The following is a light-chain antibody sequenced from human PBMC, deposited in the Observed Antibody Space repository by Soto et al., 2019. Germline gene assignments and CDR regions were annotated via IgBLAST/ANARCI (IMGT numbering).Light chain of an antibody. CDR3: QQRSNWWT. Sequence: EIVLTQSPATLSLSPGERATLSFRASQSVSSYLALYQQKPGQAPRLLIYDASNRATGIPAMFSGSGSGTDFTLTISSLEPEDFAVYHCQQRSNWWTFGQGTKVDIK. CDR2: DAS. CDR1: QSVSSY. J-gene: IGKJ1*01. V-gene: IGKV3-11*01.